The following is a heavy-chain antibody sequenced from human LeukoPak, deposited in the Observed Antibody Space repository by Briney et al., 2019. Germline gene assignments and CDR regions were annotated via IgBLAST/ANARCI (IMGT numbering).Heavy chain of an antibody. D-gene: IGHD6-19*01. CDR2: TSSSSSYI. V-gene: IGHV3-21*01. CDR3: ARELGSGWYGVDY. J-gene: IGHJ4*02. Sequence: PGGSLRLSCAASGFTFSSYSMNWVRQAPGKGLEWVSSTSSSSSYIYYADSVKGRFTISRDNAKNSLYLQMNSLRAEDTAVYYCARELGSGWYGVDYWGQGTLVTVSS. CDR1: GFTFSSYS.